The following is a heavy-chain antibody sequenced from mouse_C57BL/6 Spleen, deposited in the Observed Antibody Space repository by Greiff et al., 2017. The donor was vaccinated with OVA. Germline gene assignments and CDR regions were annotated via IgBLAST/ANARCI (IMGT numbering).Heavy chain of an antibody. CDR2: INPYNGGT. Sequence: DVKLVESGPVLVKPGASVKMSCKASGYTFTDYYMNWVKQSHGKSLEWIGVINPYNGGTSYNQKFKGKATLTVDKSSSTAYMELNSLTSEDSAVYYCARSKGGGWYFDVWGTGTTVTVSS. J-gene: IGHJ1*03. CDR1: GYTFTDYY. CDR3: ARSKGGGWYFDV. V-gene: IGHV1-19*01.